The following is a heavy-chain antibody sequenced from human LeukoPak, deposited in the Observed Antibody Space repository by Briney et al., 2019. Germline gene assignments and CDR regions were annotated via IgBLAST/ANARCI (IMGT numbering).Heavy chain of an antibody. Sequence: SETLSLTCTVSSGSISSGGYYCSWIRQHPGKGLEWIGYIYYSGSTYYNPSLKSRVTISVDTSKNQFSLKLSSVTAAGTAVYYCASAYYYDSSGYLDYWGQGTLVTVSS. CDR1: SGSISSGGYY. V-gene: IGHV4-31*03. D-gene: IGHD3-22*01. J-gene: IGHJ4*02. CDR2: IYYSGST. CDR3: ASAYYYDSSGYLDY.